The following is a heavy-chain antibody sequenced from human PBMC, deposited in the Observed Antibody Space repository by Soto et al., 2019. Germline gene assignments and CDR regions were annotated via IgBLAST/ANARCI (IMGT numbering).Heavy chain of an antibody. CDR2: IIPIFGTA. J-gene: IGHJ6*02. D-gene: IGHD6-13*01. Sequence: ASVKVSCKASGGTFSSYAISWVRQAPGQGLEWMGGIIPIFGTANYAQKFQGRVTITADESTSTAYMELSSLRSEDTAVDYCARGTVTPPDIAAAGSYYYYGMDVWGQGTTVTVSS. V-gene: IGHV1-69*13. CDR3: ARGTVTPPDIAAAGSYYYYGMDV. CDR1: GGTFSSYA.